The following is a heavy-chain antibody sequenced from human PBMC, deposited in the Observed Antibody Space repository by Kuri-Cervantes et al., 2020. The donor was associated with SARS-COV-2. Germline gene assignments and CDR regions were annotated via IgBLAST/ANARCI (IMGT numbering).Heavy chain of an antibody. CDR1: GFTFSSYA. CDR2: ISYDGSNK. Sequence: GESLKISCAASGFTFSSYAMHWVRQAPGKGLEWVAVISYDGSNKYYADSVKDRFTISRDNSKNTLYLQMNSLRAEDTAVYYCARDEDTAMATYYFDYWGQGTLVTVSS. CDR3: ARDEDTAMATYYFDY. D-gene: IGHD5-18*01. J-gene: IGHJ4*02. V-gene: IGHV3-30-3*01.